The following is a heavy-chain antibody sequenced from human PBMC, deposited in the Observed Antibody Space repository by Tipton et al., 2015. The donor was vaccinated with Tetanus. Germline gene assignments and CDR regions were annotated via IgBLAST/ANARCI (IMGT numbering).Heavy chain of an antibody. J-gene: IGHJ4*02. D-gene: IGHD2-15*01. CDR2: SWYDGTDK. CDR1: GFIFSSYG. V-gene: IGHV3-33*01. Sequence: SLRLSCAASGFIFSSYGIHWIRQAPGKGLEWLAVSWYDGTDKYYADSVKGRFTISRDNSKNTLYLQMYSLRAEGTALYYCAREADCSGGSCFSGDFDTWGQGTQVTVSS. CDR3: AREADCSGGSCFSGDFDT.